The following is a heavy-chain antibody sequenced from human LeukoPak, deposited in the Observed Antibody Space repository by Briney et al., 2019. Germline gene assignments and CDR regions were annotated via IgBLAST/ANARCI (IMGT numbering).Heavy chain of an antibody. D-gene: IGHD4-17*01. V-gene: IGHV3-74*01. CDR2: INSDGSST. J-gene: IGHJ4*02. CDR1: GFTFSSYW. Sequence: PGGSLRLSCAASGFTFSSYWMHWVRQAPGKGLVWVSRINSDGSSTSYADSVKGRFTISRDNAKNSLYLQMNSLRAEDTAVYYCARDGAVTNGRYFDYWGQGTLVTVSS. CDR3: ARDGAVTNGRYFDY.